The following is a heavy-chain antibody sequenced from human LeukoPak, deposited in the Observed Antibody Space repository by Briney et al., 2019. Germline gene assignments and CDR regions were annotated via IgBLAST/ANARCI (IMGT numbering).Heavy chain of an antibody. J-gene: IGHJ5*02. Sequence: ARSLRLSCAASGFTVSSIYVGWVRQVPGKVLEWVSDIYRGGNKYYADSVKGRFTNSRDNYKNTLYLQMKNLIVEDTAVYYCARVMTASTNWFEPWGQGTLVSVSS. CDR1: GFTVSSIY. CDR2: IYRGGNK. CDR3: ARVMTASTNWFEP. V-gene: IGHV3-66*01. D-gene: IGHD2-21*01.